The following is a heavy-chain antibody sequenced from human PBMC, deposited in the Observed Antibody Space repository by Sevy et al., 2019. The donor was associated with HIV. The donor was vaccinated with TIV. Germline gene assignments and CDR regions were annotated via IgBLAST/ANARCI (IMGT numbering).Heavy chain of an antibody. J-gene: IGHJ4*02. CDR3: AKTEYTSGWFY. CDR1: GFSFYTYA. D-gene: IGHD6-19*01. V-gene: IGHV3-23*01. CDR2: ITDNGAKT. Sequence: GGSLRLSCPTSGFSFYTYAMTWVRQAPGKGLEWVASITDNGAKTFYADSVKGRFTISIDNSQSTLFLHMNSLRGDDTAVYFCAKTEYTSGWFYWGQGTLVTVSS.